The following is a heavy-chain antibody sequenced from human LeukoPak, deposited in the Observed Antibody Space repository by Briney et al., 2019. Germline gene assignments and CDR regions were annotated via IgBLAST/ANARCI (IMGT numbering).Heavy chain of an antibody. Sequence: SETLSLTCTVSGGSISSYYWSWIRQPAGKGLEWIGRIYTIGSTNYNPSLKSRVTMSVDTSKNQFSLKLSSLTAADTAVYYCARGPWGATLYYFDYWGQGTLVTVSS. CDR1: GGSISSYY. D-gene: IGHD1-26*01. J-gene: IGHJ4*02. CDR2: IYTIGST. V-gene: IGHV4-4*07. CDR3: ARGPWGATLYYFDY.